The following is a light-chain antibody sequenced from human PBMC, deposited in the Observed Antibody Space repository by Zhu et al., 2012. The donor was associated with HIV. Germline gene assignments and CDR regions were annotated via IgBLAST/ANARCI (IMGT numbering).Light chain of an antibody. CDR1: QSVRSSY. V-gene: IGKV3-20*01. J-gene: IGKJ1*01. CDR2: GAS. CDR3: QQYGSSLRT. Sequence: IVLTQSPGTLSLSPGERATLSCRASQSVRSSYLAWYQQKPGQAPRLLIYGASSRASGIPDRFSGSGSGTDFTLTISRLETEDFAVYYCQQYGSSLRTFGQGTKVEIK.